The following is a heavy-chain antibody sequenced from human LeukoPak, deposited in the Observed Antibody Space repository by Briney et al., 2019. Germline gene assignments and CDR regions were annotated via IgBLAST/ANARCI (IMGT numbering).Heavy chain of an antibody. CDR3: ARDSGNYYDSSGLVFDY. D-gene: IGHD3-22*01. V-gene: IGHV4-39*07. CDR1: GGSISSSSYY. Sequence: PSETLSLTCTVSGGSISSSSYYWGWIRQPPGKGLEWIGSIYYGGSAYYNPSLKSRVTISVDTSKNQFSLKLSSVTAADTAVYYCARDSGNYYDSSGLVFDYWGQGTLATVSS. J-gene: IGHJ4*02. CDR2: IYYGGSA.